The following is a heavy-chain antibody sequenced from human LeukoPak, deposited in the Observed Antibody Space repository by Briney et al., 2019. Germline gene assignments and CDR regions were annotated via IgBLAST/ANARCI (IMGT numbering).Heavy chain of an antibody. V-gene: IGHV3-23*01. D-gene: IGHD3-16*01. CDR3: AKGTGGFDY. J-gene: IGHJ4*02. Sequence: PGGSLRLSCAASGFTFSSYGMSWVRQTPGKGLEWVSGITGSGGTAYYADSVKGRFTISRDNSKNTLYLQMNSLRAEDTALYYCAKGTGGFDYWGQGTLVTVSS. CDR2: ITGSGGTA. CDR1: GFTFSSYG.